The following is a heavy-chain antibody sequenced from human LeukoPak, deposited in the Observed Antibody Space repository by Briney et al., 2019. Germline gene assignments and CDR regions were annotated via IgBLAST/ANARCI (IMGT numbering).Heavy chain of an antibody. CDR3: AKGETGAFDI. CDR1: GFTFSSYA. J-gene: IGHJ3*02. Sequence: SGGSLRLSCAASGFTFSSYAMSWVRQAPGKGLEWVSAISGSGGSTYCADSVKGRFTISRDNSKNMLYLQMNSLRAEDTAVYYCAKGETGAFDIWGQGTMVTVSS. D-gene: IGHD1-14*01. CDR2: ISGSGGST. V-gene: IGHV3-23*01.